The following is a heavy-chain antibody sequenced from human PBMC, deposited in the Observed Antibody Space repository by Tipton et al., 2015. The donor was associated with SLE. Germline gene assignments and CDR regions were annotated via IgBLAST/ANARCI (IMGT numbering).Heavy chain of an antibody. D-gene: IGHD3-9*01. CDR1: EFTFNNYA. CDR2: ISYDGSNK. V-gene: IGHV3-30-3*01. CDR3: ARDRGDILTGSHYFDY. J-gene: IGHJ4*02. Sequence: SLRLSCAASEFTFNNYAIRWVRQAPGKGLEWVAVISYDGSNKYYADSVKGRFTISRDNSKNTLYLQMNSLRAEDTAVYYCARDRGDILTGSHYFDYWGQGSVVTLSS.